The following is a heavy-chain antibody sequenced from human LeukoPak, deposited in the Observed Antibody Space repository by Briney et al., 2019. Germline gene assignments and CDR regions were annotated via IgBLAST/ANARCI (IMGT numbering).Heavy chain of an antibody. D-gene: IGHD2-15*01. CDR1: GGSISSGSYY. Sequence: SETLSLTCTDSGGSISSGSYYWSWIRQPAGKGLEWIGRIYTSGSTNYNPSLKSRVTISVDTSKNQFSLKLSSVTAADTAVYYCARDGFWGYCSGGSCYSDYYYYMDVWGKGTTVTVSS. J-gene: IGHJ6*03. V-gene: IGHV4-61*02. CDR2: IYTSGST. CDR3: ARDGFWGYCSGGSCYSDYYYYMDV.